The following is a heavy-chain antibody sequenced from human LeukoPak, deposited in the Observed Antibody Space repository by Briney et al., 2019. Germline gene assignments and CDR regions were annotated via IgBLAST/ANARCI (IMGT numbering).Heavy chain of an antibody. CDR3: ARRYFDIVNGLYYGLDV. CDR1: GFSLTTSGMS. J-gene: IGHJ6*02. V-gene: IGHV2-70*11. CDR2: IDWDDDK. Sequence: SGPTLVNPTQTLTLTCTFSGFSLTTSGMSVSWIRQSPGKALEWLARIDWDDDKYYNTSLKTRLAISKDTSKNQVVLIMTNMDPVDTGTFYCARRYFDIVNGLYYGLDVWGQGTTVTVSS. D-gene: IGHD3-9*01.